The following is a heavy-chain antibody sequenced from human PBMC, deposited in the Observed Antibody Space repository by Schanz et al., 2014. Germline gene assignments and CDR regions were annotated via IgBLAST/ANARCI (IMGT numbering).Heavy chain of an antibody. V-gene: IGHV3-30*04. CDR3: ARGTDWNLHY. D-gene: IGHD1-1*01. CDR1: GFTLSSYA. J-gene: IGHJ4*02. Sequence: QVQLVESGGGVVQPGRSLRLSCAAYGFTLSSYAMHWVRQAPGKGLEWVAVIWYDENNKYYADSVKGRFTMSRDNSKNTLYLQMNSLRAEDTAVYYCARGTDWNLHYWGQGALVTVSS. CDR2: IWYDENNK.